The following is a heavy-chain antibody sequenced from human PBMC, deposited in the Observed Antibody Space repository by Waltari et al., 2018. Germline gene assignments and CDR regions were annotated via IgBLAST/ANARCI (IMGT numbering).Heavy chain of an antibody. CDR3: AHSTSIVVVPADTLNWFDP. CDR2: IYWDEDK. V-gene: IGHV2-5*02. CDR1: GFSLSTSGVG. Sequence: QITLKESGPTLVKPTQTLTLTCTFSGFSLSTSGVGVGWIRQPPGKALEWLALIYWDEDKRYSPSLKSRLTITKDTSKNQVVLTMTNMDPVDTATYYWAHSTSIVVVPADTLNWFDPWGQGTLVTVSS. D-gene: IGHD2-2*01. J-gene: IGHJ5*02.